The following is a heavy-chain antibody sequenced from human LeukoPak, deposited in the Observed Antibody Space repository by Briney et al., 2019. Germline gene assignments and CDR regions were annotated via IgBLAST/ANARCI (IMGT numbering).Heavy chain of an antibody. J-gene: IGHJ6*02. CDR3: AKDLHNYGMDV. Sequence: GGSLRLSCAASGFDVSTMWMNWVRQAPGKGLEWVSVIASDDRTHYADSVKGRFTISRDDAKNAVSLQMSSLRVEDTALYYCAKDLHNYGMDVWGQGTTVTASS. CDR1: GFDVSTMW. CDR2: IASDDRT. V-gene: IGHV3-66*02.